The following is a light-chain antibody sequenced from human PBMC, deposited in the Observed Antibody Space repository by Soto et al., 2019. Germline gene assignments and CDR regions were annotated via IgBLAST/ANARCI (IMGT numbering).Light chain of an antibody. V-gene: IGLV6-57*01. CDR3: QLYDRSIRV. CDR1: GGSIDANF. CDR2: DAD. Sequence: NFMLTQPHSVSESPGKTVTISCTRSGGSIDANFVQWYQQRPGSSPTNLIYDADPRPSGVPERFSGSIDISSNSASLTIAGLKTEDEADDDGQLYDRSIRVFGGGTKLTV. J-gene: IGLJ3*02.